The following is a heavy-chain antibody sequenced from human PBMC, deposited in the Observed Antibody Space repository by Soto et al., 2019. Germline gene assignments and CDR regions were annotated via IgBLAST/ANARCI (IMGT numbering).Heavy chain of an antibody. D-gene: IGHD2-15*01. CDR2: IIPIFGTA. Sequence: SVKVSCKASGGTFSSYAISWVRQAPGRGLEWMGGIIPIFGTANYAQKFQGRVTITADESTSTAYMELSSLRSEDTAVYYCAVLRTECSGGSCYPYYYYGMDVWGQGTTVTVSS. CDR3: AVLRTECSGGSCYPYYYYGMDV. CDR1: GGTFSSYA. V-gene: IGHV1-69*13. J-gene: IGHJ6*02.